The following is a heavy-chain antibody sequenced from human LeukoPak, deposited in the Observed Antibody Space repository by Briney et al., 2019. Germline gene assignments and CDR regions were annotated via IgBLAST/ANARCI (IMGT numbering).Heavy chain of an antibody. J-gene: IGHJ4*02. CDR3: ARRGYCSGGSCYPSNYYFDY. Sequence: SETLSLTCTVSGVSISSSNSYWGWIRQPPGKGLEWIGSIYYSGNTYYNASLKSQVSISIDTSKNQFSLKLSSVTAADTAVYYCARRGYCSGGSCYPSNYYFDYWGQGTLVTVSS. CDR1: GVSISSSNSY. D-gene: IGHD2-15*01. V-gene: IGHV4-39*01. CDR2: IYYSGNT.